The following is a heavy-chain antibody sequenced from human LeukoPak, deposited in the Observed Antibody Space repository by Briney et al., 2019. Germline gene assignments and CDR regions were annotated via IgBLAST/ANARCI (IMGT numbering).Heavy chain of an antibody. J-gene: IGHJ3*02. CDR1: AGSISSYY. D-gene: IGHD2-2*01. CDR3: VGSTSWGAFDI. CDR2: IYYSGST. Sequence: SETLSLTCTVSAGSISSYYWSWIRQPPGKGLEWIGYIYYSGSTNYNPSLKGRVTISVDTSKNQFSLKLSSVTAADTAVYYCVGSTSWGAFDIWGQGTMVTVSS. V-gene: IGHV4-59*01.